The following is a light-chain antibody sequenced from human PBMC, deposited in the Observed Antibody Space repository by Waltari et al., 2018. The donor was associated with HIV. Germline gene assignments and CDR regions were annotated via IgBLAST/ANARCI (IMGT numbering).Light chain of an antibody. CDR2: EVT. J-gene: IGLJ2*01. V-gene: IGLV2-14*01. CDR1: SSDIGYYDY. CDR3: SSYTLRGTVV. Sequence: QSALTQPASVSGSPGQSIVLPCTGSSSDIGYYDYVSWYQQYPGQAPKALIYEVTSRPSGTSSRFSCSKSATTAFLAISKRQTDDEADYFCSSYTLRGTVVFGGGTRLTVL.